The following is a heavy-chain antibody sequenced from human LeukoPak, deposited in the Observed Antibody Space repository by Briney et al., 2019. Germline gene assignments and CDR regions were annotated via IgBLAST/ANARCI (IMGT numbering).Heavy chain of an antibody. Sequence: SDTLSLTCTVTGGSISSGGYYWSWIRQHQGKGLEWIGYIYYSGSTYYNPSLKSRVTISVDTSKNQFSLKLSSVTAAGTAVYYCAREDGGNGGAFDIWGQGTMVTVSS. D-gene: IGHD4-23*01. V-gene: IGHV4-31*03. J-gene: IGHJ3*02. CDR3: AREDGGNGGAFDI. CDR2: IYYSGST. CDR1: GGSISSGGYY.